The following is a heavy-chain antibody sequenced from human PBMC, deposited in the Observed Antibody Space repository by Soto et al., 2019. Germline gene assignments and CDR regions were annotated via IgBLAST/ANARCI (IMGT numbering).Heavy chain of an antibody. CDR3: AKDYSSSSLRTYYGMDV. V-gene: IGHV3-30*18. J-gene: IGHJ6*02. Sequence: GGSLRLSCAASGFTFSSYGMHWVRQAPGKGLEWVAVISYDGSNKYYADSVKGGFTISRDNSKNTLYLQMNSLRAEDTAVYYCAKDYSSSSLRTYYGMDVWGQGTTVTVSS. CDR1: GFTFSSYG. D-gene: IGHD6-6*01. CDR2: ISYDGSNK.